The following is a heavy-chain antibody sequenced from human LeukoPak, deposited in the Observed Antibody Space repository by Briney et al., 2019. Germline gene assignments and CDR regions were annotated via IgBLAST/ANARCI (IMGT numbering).Heavy chain of an antibody. CDR2: IYYSGST. CDR3: ARHSGSQPRYFDH. J-gene: IGHJ4*02. V-gene: IGHV4-59*02. CDR1: GGSVSSYY. Sequence: SETLSLTCTFSGGSVSSYYWSWIRQPPGKRLEWIGYIYYSGSTDYNPSLESRLTISLDTSKNHCSLKLSSVTAADTAVYYCARHSGSQPRYFDHWGQGTLGTVSS. D-gene: IGHD1-26*01.